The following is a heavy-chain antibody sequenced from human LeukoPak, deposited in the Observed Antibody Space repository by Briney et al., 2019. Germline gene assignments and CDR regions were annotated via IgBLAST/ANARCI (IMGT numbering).Heavy chain of an antibody. D-gene: IGHD2-2*01. CDR2: IYYSGRT. Sequence: AETLSLTCTVSGGTISSSSFYWGWIRQPPGKGLEWIGSIYYSGRTYYNPSLKSRVTISVDTSKNQFSLKLSSLTAADTAVYYCARDPGYVGGYYYYIDVWGKGTTVTVSS. V-gene: IGHV4-39*07. CDR1: GGTISSSSFY. J-gene: IGHJ6*03. CDR3: ARDPGYVGGYYYYIDV.